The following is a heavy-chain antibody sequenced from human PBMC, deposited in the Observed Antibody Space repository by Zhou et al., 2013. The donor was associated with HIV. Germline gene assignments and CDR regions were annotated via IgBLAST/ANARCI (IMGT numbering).Heavy chain of an antibody. CDR1: GYTFTNYD. CDR2: IIPITGIP. CDR3: AREGLAMVLPLDC. D-gene: IGHD5-18*01. V-gene: IGHV1-69*01. Sequence: QVQLVQSGAEVRKPGASVKVSCKASGYTFTNYDINWVRQATGQGLEWMGGIIPITGIPNYARKFEGRVTISADESTTTSQMDLSSLRSEDTAMYYCAREGLAMVLPLDCWGQGTLVTVSS. J-gene: IGHJ4*02.